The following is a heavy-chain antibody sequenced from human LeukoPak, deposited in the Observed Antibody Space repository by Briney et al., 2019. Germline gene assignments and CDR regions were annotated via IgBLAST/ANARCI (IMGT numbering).Heavy chain of an antibody. CDR3: ARHRGFLGSGGKNFDY. Sequence: SETLSLTCTVSSGSISSSSSYWGWIRQPPGKGLEWIGTIYYTGVTYHSPSLNSRVTISVDTSKNQFSLKLNSVTAADTAVYYCARHRGFLGSGGKNFDYWGQGTLVTVSS. CDR2: IYYTGVT. J-gene: IGHJ4*02. CDR1: SGSISSSSSY. V-gene: IGHV4-39*01. D-gene: IGHD3-10*01.